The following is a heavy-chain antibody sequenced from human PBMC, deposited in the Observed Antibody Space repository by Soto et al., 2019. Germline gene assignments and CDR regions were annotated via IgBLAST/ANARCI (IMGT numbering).Heavy chain of an antibody. CDR2: ISSSSSYI. Sequence: EVQLVESGGGMVKPGGSLRLSCAASGFTFSSYNMNWVRQAPGKGLEWVSSISSSSSYIYYADSVKGRFTISRDNAKNSLYLQMNSLRAEDTAVYYCARVGSSWPFDYWGHGTLVTVSS. J-gene: IGHJ4*01. V-gene: IGHV3-21*01. CDR1: GFTFSSYN. D-gene: IGHD6-13*01. CDR3: ARVGSSWPFDY.